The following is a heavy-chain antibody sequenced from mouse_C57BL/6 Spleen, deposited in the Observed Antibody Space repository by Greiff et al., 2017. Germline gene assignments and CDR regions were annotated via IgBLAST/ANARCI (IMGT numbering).Heavy chain of an antibody. Sequence: EVQLVESGAGLVKPGGSLKLSCAASGFTFSSYAMSWVRQTPEKRLEWVAYISSGGDYIYYADTVKGRFTISRDNARNTLYLQMSSLKSEDTAMYYCTRGYYDYDFDYWGQGTTLTVSS. D-gene: IGHD2-4*01. J-gene: IGHJ2*01. CDR3: TRGYYDYDFDY. CDR2: ISSGGDYI. V-gene: IGHV5-9-1*02. CDR1: GFTFSSYA.